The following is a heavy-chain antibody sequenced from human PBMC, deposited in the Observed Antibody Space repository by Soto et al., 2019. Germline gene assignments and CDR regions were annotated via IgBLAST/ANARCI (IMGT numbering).Heavy chain of an antibody. Sequence: SETLSLTCAVSGVSVTNGDYYWSWMRQSPGKGLEWIGNIYYSGSTYYNPSLKSRVTISVDTSKNQFSLKLSSVTAADTAVYYCARVSIFGVVIDAWGQGTLVTVYS. J-gene: IGHJ5*02. CDR3: ARVSIFGVVIDA. CDR2: IYYSGST. V-gene: IGHV4-30-4*01. D-gene: IGHD3-3*01. CDR1: GVSVTNGDYY.